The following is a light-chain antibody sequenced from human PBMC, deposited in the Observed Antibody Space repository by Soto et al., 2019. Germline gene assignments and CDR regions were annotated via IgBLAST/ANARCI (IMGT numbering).Light chain of an antibody. J-gene: IGLJ2*01. V-gene: IGLV2-14*01. CDR2: DVS. CDR1: SSDVGGYNY. CDR3: SSYTSSRTLV. Sequence: QSALTQPASVSGSPGQSITISCTGTSSDVGGYNYVSWYQQHPGKAPKLMIYDVSNRPSGVSNRFSGSKSGNTASLTISGLQAEDEADYYGSSYTSSRTLVFGGGTKLTVL.